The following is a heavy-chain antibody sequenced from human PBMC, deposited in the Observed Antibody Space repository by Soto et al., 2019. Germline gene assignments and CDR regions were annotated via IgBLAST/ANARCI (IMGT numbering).Heavy chain of an antibody. V-gene: IGHV1-69*01. CDR2: IIPIFGTA. J-gene: IGHJ6*02. CDR3: ARMGSSGVWVAAGYGMDV. D-gene: IGHD6-6*01. CDR1: GGTFSSYA. Sequence: QVQLVQSGAEVKKPGSSVKVSCKASGGTFSSYAISWVRQAPGQGLEWMGGIIPIFGTANYAQKFQGRVTITADESTSTAYMELSSLRSEDTAVYYCARMGSSGVWVAAGYGMDVWGQGTTVTVSS.